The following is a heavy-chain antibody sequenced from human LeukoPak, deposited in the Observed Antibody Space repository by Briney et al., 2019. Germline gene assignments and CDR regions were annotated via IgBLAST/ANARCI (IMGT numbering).Heavy chain of an antibody. CDR2: IRSKANSYAT. CDR1: GFTFSSYA. J-gene: IGHJ4*02. CDR3: TTLYSYGFDY. V-gene: IGHV3-73*01. Sequence: PGGSLRLSCAASGFTFSSYAMSWVRQASGKGLEWVGRIRSKANSYATAYAASVKGRFTISRDDSKNTAYLQMNSLKTEDTAVYYCTTLYSYGFDYWGQGTLVTVSS. D-gene: IGHD5-18*01.